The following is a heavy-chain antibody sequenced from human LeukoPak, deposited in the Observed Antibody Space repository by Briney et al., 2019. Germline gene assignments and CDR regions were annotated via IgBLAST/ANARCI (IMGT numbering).Heavy chain of an antibody. V-gene: IGHV4-31*03. D-gene: IGHD2-15*01. J-gene: IGHJ4*02. CDR2: IYNSGST. CDR1: GGSISSGGYY. Sequence: PSETLSLTCTVSGGSISSGGYYWSWIRQHPGKGLEWLGNIYNSGSTYYNPSLKSRVTISVDTSKNQFSPKLSSVTAADTAVYYCAREDPLLRYFDYWGQGTLVTVSS. CDR3: AREDPLLRYFDY.